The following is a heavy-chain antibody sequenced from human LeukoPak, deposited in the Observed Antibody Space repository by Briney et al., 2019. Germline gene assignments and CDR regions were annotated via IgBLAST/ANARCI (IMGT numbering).Heavy chain of an antibody. CDR2: INPNSGGT. V-gene: IGHV1-2*02. CDR3: ARVGEGSGSPCG. J-gene: IGHJ4*02. D-gene: IGHD3-10*01. Sequence: ASVKVSCKASGYTFTGYYMHWVRQAPGQGLEWMGWINPNSGGTNYAQKFQGRVTMTRDTSISTAYMELGRLRSDDTAVYYCARVGEGSGSPCGWGQGTLVTVSS. CDR1: GYTFTGYY.